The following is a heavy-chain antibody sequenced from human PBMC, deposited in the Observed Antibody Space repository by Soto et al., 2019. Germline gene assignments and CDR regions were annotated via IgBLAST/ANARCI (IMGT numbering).Heavy chain of an antibody. CDR1: GGSFSGYY. Sequence: PSETLSLTCAVYGGSFSGYYWSWIRQPPGKGLEWIGEINHSGSTNYNPSLKSRVTISVDTSKNQFSLKLSSVTAADTAVSYCARGHNWFDPWGQGTLVTVSS. CDR3: ARGHNWFDP. CDR2: INHSGST. V-gene: IGHV4-34*01. J-gene: IGHJ5*02.